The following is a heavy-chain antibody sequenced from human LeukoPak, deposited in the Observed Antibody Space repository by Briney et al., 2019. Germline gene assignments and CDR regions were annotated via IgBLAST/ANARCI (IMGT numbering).Heavy chain of an antibody. CDR3: ARESGAFSPFGF. V-gene: IGHV4-4*02. J-gene: IGHJ4*02. CDR1: GGTILSTNW. CDR2: VHLSGAS. Sequence: SETLSLTCAVSGGTILSTNWWSWVRQPPGRGLEWIGEVHLSGASNYNPSLKSRVNMSIVKSRNQLSLELTSVTAADTAIYYCARESGAFSPFGFWGQGTLVTVSS. D-gene: IGHD1-26*01.